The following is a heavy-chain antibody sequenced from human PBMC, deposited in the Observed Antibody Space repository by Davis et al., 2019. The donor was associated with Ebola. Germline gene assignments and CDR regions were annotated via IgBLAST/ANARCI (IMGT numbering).Heavy chain of an antibody. J-gene: IGHJ5*02. Sequence: PSETLSLTCTVSTYSIRTSFWNWIRQAPGRGLEWIGDVSYSGATNYNPSLKSRLSISIDAPKSQFSLRLTSVTAADTAVYFCARGEDYGENLDWFDPWGPGTLVTVSS. D-gene: IGHD4-17*01. V-gene: IGHV4-59*01. CDR1: TYSIRTSF. CDR3: ARGEDYGENLDWFDP. CDR2: VSYSGAT.